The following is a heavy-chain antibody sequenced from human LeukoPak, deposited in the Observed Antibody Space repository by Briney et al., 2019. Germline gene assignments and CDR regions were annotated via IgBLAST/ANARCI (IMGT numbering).Heavy chain of an antibody. J-gene: IGHJ6*02. CDR2: IKQDGSEK. Sequence: GGSLRLSCTASGFTFSIYWMSWVRQAPGKGLEWVANIKQDGSEKYYVDSVKGRFTISRDNAKISLYLQMNSLRAEDTAVYYCARDPYSSGWPSYYYYGMDVWGQGTTVTVSS. CDR3: ARDPYSSGWPSYYYYGMDV. CDR1: GFTFSIYW. V-gene: IGHV3-7*01. D-gene: IGHD6-19*01.